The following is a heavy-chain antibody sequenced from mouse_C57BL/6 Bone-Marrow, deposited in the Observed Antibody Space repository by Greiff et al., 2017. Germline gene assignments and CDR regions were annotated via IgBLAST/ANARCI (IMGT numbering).Heavy chain of an antibody. D-gene: IGHD1-1*01. CDR3: ARGYYGSSADY. CDR1: GFTFSDFY. Sequence: EVHLVESGGGLVQSGRSLRLSCATSGFTFSDFYMEWVRQAPGKGLEWIAASRNKANDYTTEYSASVKGRFIVSRDTSQSILYLQMNALRSKDTAIYYCARGYYGSSADYWGQGTTLTVSS. J-gene: IGHJ2*01. CDR2: SRNKANDYTT. V-gene: IGHV7-1*01.